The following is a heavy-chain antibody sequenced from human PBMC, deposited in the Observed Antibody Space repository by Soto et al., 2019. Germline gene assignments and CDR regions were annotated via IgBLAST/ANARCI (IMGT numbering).Heavy chain of an antibody. CDR1: GYTFTSYS. CDR2: SNAGNGNT. D-gene: IGHD2-2*01. V-gene: IGHV1-3*01. Sequence: ASVNFSCKAAGYTFTSYSMHWVRQAPGQMLECMVWSNAGNGNTKYXXKCQGRVXXTRGTSASTAXMELSXLRSEDTDVYYCGTATSWFVTDYWRQGTTVTXSS. J-gene: IGHJ6*02. CDR3: GTATSWFVTDY.